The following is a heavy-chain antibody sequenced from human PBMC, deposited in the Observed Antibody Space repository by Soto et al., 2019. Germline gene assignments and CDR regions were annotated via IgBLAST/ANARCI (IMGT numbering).Heavy chain of an antibody. CDR3: AKDGSQRYFDWLVPRYGMDV. Sequence: PGGSLRLSCAASGFTFSSYGMHWVRQAPGKGLEWVAVISYDGSNKYYADSVKGRFTISRDNSKNTLYLQMNSLRAEDTAVYYCAKDGSQRYFDWLVPRYGMDVWGQGTTVTVSS. CDR1: GFTFSSYG. CDR2: ISYDGSNK. D-gene: IGHD3-9*01. V-gene: IGHV3-30*18. J-gene: IGHJ6*02.